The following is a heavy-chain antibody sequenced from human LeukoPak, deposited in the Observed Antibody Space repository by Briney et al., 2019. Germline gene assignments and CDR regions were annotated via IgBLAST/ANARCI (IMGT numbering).Heavy chain of an antibody. D-gene: IGHD3-10*01. J-gene: IGHJ4*02. Sequence: SVKVSCKASGGTFSSYAISWVRQAPGQGLEWMGGIIPIFGTANYAQKFQGRVTITADESTSTAYMELSSLRSEDTAVYYRARAKAMVRGVITYYFDYWGQGTLVTVSS. V-gene: IGHV1-69*13. CDR2: IIPIFGTA. CDR1: GGTFSSYA. CDR3: ARAKAMVRGVITYYFDY.